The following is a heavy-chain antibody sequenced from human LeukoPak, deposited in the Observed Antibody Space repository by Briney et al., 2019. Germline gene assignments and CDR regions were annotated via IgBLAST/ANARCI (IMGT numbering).Heavy chain of an antibody. CDR2: MNPNSGNT. V-gene: IGHV1-8*01. CDR3: ARGRRGSYYFDY. CDR1: GYTFTSYD. J-gene: IGHJ4*02. D-gene: IGHD2-15*01. Sequence: ASVKVSCKASGYTFTSYDINWVRQATGQGLEWMGWMNPNSGNTGYAQKFQGRVTMTRNTSISTAYMELSSLRSEGTAVYYCARGRRGSYYFDYWGQGTLVTVSS.